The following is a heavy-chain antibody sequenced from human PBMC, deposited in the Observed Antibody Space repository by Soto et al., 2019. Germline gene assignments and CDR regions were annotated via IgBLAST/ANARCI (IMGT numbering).Heavy chain of an antibody. CDR3: ARDNGYYDL. J-gene: IGHJ4*02. CDR1: GYTFSSYS. CDR2: ISTYSGNT. V-gene: IGHV1-18*04. Sequence: GASVKVSCKTSGYTFSSYSINGVRQAPGQGLEWMAWISTYSGNTHYAERVQGRVTVTLDKSARTAFMEMRGLTSDDTAVYFCARDNGYYDLWGQGTLVTVSS.